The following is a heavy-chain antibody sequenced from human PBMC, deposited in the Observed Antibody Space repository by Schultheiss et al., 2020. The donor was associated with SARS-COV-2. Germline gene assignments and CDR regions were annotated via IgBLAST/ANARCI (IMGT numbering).Heavy chain of an antibody. V-gene: IGHV3-11*04. CDR1: GFTFRYYA. J-gene: IGHJ5*02. Sequence: GGSLRLSCAASGFTFRYYAMSWVRQAPGQGLEWVSSISSSGSTKYYADSVKGRFTISRDNAKNSLYLQMNSLRAEDTAVYYCARALRGSYLNPWFDPWGQGTLVTVS. CDR3: ARALRGSYLNPWFDP. CDR2: ISSSGSTK. D-gene: IGHD3-10*01.